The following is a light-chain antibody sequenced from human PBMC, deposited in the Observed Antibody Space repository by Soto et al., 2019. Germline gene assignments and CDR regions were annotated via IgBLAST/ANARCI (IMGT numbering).Light chain of an antibody. CDR3: CSYAGTGTVV. J-gene: IGLJ2*01. CDR2: EGS. Sequence: QSALTQPASVSGSPGQSITIFCTGTSSEVGTYNPVSWYQKHPGKAPKVMIYEGSKRPSGVSNRFSGSKSGNTASLTISGLEDDDDADYYCCSYAGTGTVVFGGGTKLTVL. CDR1: SSEVGTYNP. V-gene: IGLV2-23*01.